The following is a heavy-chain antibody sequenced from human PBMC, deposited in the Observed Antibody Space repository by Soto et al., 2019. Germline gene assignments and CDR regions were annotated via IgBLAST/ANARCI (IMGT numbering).Heavy chain of an antibody. CDR2: ISDDGSTA. D-gene: IGHD1-1*01. CDR1: GFTFSAYW. CDR3: ARGPRVSSTGTGAH. V-gene: IGHV3-74*01. Sequence: GGSLRLSCSVSGFTFSAYWMHWVRQVPGKGLTWVSRISDDGSTATYADSVKGRFVISRDNAKNSLYLEMNTLRADDSGLYYCARGPRVSSTGTGAHWGRGTLVTISS. J-gene: IGHJ4*02.